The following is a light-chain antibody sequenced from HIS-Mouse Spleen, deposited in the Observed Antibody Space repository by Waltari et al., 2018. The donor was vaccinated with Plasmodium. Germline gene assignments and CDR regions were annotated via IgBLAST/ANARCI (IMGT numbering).Light chain of an antibody. CDR3: SSYAGSNNFEV. J-gene: IGLJ2*01. CDR2: EVS. CDR1: SSDVGGSNY. Sequence: QSALTQPPSASGSPGQSVTISCTGTSSDVGGSNYVPWYQQHPGKAPKRMIYEVSKRPSGVPDRFSGSKSGNTASLTVSGLQAEDEADYYCSSYAGSNNFEVFGGGTKLTVL. V-gene: IGLV2-8*01.